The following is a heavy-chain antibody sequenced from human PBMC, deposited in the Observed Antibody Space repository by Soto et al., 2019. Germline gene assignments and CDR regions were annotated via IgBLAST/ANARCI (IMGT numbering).Heavy chain of an antibody. V-gene: IGHV4-34*01. J-gene: IGHJ2*01. CDR2: INNGGSS. D-gene: IGHD3-10*01. Sequence: QVHLQQWGAGLLKPSETLSLTCAVYGGSFSGYYWSWIRQPPGKGLEWIGEINNGGSSNYNPSLKSRFSMSVGTSNNQFSLKLTSVTAADTAVYYCARGRGDGYNQNWYFDLWGRGTLVTVSS. CDR3: ARGRGDGYNQNWYFDL. CDR1: GGSFSGYY.